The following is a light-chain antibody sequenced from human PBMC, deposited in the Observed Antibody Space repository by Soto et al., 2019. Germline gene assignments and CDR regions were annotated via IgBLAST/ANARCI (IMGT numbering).Light chain of an antibody. CDR2: DVS. CDR3: CSYAGTYTEV. Sequence: QSALTQPRSVSGSPGQSVTISCTGTSSDVGGYNYVSWYQQDAGKTPKLLIYDVSKRPSGVPDRFSGSKSGNTASLSISGLQAEDEADYYCCSYAGTYTEVFGGGTKLTVL. CDR1: SSDVGGYNY. J-gene: IGLJ2*01. V-gene: IGLV2-11*01.